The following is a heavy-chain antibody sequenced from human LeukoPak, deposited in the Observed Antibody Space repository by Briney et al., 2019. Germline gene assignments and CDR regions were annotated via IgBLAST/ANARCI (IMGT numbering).Heavy chain of an antibody. Sequence: ASVKVSCKASGGTFSTYAINWVRQAPGQGLEWMGGIIPLFGTANYAQKFQGRVTITTDESTSTAYMELSSLRSGDTAMYYCARVFAKSGEISGSYYYYWGQGTLVTVSS. V-gene: IGHV1-69*05. CDR2: IIPLFGTA. D-gene: IGHD1-26*01. CDR1: GGTFSTYA. J-gene: IGHJ4*02. CDR3: ARVFAKSGEISGSYYYY.